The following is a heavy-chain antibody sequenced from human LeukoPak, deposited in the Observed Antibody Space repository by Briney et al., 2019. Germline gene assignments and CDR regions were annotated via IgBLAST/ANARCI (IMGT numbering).Heavy chain of an antibody. V-gene: IGHV2-5*02. CDR2: IYWDDDK. D-gene: IGHD6-13*01. CDR3: AHRPSPTYSSPWYYFDY. CDR1: GFSLSTRGVG. Sequence: SGPTLVKPTQTLTLTSTFSGFSLSTRGVGVGWSRQPPGKALEWLAIIYWDDDKRYSPSLKSRVTITKDTSKNQVVLTMTNMDPVDTATYFCAHRPSPTYSSPWYYFDYWGQGIVVTVSS. J-gene: IGHJ4*02.